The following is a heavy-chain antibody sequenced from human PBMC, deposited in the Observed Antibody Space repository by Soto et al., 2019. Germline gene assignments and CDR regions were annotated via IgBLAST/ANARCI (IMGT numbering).Heavy chain of an antibody. D-gene: IGHD6-6*01. J-gene: IGHJ3*02. CDR3: ARRAFGSSRSFDI. V-gene: IGHV3-23*01. CDR1: GSAFSSHP. Sequence: PGGSLRLSCAASGSAFSSHPMSWVRQAPERGLEWVSGISDSGGLTYNADSVKGRFTTSRDNSKNTLYLQMNSLRAEDTALYYCARRAFGSSRSFDIWGQGTMVTVSS. CDR2: ISDSGGLT.